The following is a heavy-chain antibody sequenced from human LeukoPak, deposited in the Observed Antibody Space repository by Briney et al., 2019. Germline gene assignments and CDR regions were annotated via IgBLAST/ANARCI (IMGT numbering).Heavy chain of an antibody. CDR3: AKDRDGYHY. V-gene: IGHV3-74*01. D-gene: IGHD5-24*01. CDR1: GFTFSNSL. J-gene: IGHJ4*02. Sequence: PGGSLRLSCAASGFTFSNSLMSWVRQVPGKGLVWVARINHDGSTTHYADSVKGRFTISRDNAKNTLYLQLTSLRAEDTAVYYCAKDRDGYHYWGQGTLVTVSS. CDR2: INHDGSTT.